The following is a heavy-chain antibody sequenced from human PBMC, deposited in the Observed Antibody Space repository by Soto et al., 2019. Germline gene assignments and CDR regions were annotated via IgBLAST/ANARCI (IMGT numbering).Heavy chain of an antibody. D-gene: IGHD1-1*01. Sequence: GGSLRLSCAASGFTFSSYSMNWVRQAPGKGLEWVSSISSSSSYIYYADSVKGRFTISRDNAKNSLYLQMNSLRAEDTAVYYCANPPLGGSQLGPWGQGTLVTVSS. CDR3: ANPPLGGSQLGP. CDR1: GFTFSSYS. CDR2: ISSSSSYI. J-gene: IGHJ5*02. V-gene: IGHV3-21*01.